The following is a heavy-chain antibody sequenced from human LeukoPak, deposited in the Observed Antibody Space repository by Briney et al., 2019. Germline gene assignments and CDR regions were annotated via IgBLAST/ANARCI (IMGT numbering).Heavy chain of an antibody. Sequence: GGSLRLSCAASGFTFSTYWMNWVRQAPGKGLEWVANIKQDGGEKYYVDSVKGRFTISRDNAKSSLYLQMNSLRAEDTAVYYYASPYCSSTSCSTLHDYWGQGTLVTVSS. D-gene: IGHD2-2*01. CDR2: IKQDGGEK. V-gene: IGHV3-7*01. J-gene: IGHJ4*02. CDR1: GFTFSTYW. CDR3: ASPYCSSTSCSTLHDY.